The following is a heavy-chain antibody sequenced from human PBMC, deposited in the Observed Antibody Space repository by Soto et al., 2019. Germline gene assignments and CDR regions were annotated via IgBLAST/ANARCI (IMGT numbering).Heavy chain of an antibody. CDR1: GFTFSSYG. CDR2: IWYDGSNR. Sequence: GGSLRLSCAASGFTFSSYGMHWVRQAPGKGLEWVAVIWYDGSNRYYADSVKGRFTISRDNSKNTLYLQMNSLRAEDTAVYYCATSSGYSSGWHFDYFDYWGQGTLLTVSS. J-gene: IGHJ4*02. D-gene: IGHD6-19*01. CDR3: ATSSGYSSGWHFDYFDY. V-gene: IGHV3-33*01.